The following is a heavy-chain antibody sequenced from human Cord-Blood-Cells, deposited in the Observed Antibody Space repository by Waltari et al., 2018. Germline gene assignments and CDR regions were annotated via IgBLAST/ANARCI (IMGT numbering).Heavy chain of an antibody. J-gene: IGHJ4*02. Sequence: QVQLVESGGGVVQPGRSLRLSCVASGFTFSSYGMHWVRQAPGKGLEWVAVIWYDGSNKYYADSVKGRFTISRDNSKNTLYLQMNSLRAEDTAVYYCAREPLVVAATPFDYWGQGTLVTVSS. CDR3: AREPLVVAATPFDY. CDR1: GFTFSSYG. CDR2: IWYDGSNK. V-gene: IGHV3-33*01. D-gene: IGHD2-15*01.